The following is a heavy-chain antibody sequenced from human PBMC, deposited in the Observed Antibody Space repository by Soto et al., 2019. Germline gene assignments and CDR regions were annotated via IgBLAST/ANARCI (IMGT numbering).Heavy chain of an antibody. Sequence: PGGSLRLSCAASGFTFSSYSMNLVRQAPGKGLECVSYISSSSSTIYYADSVKGRFTISRGNAKNSLYLQMNSLRDEDTAVYYCARDVGRLRLQVLDYLDYWAQGTLVNVAS. V-gene: IGHV3-48*02. CDR2: ISSSSSTI. D-gene: IGHD5-12*01. CDR1: GFTFSSYS. J-gene: IGHJ4*02. CDR3: ARDVGRLRLQVLDYLDY.